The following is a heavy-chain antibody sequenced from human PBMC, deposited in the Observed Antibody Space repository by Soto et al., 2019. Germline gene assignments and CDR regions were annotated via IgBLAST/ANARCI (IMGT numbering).Heavy chain of an antibody. Sequence: ASVKVSCKASGGTFSSYAISWVRQAPGQGLEWMGGIIPIFGIANYAQKFQGRVTITADKFTSTAYMELSSLRSEDTAVYYCASVSCSGGSCYSLDYWGQGTLVTVSS. CDR3: ASVSCSGGSCYSLDY. V-gene: IGHV1-69*10. D-gene: IGHD2-15*01. CDR2: IIPIFGIA. J-gene: IGHJ4*02. CDR1: GGTFSSYA.